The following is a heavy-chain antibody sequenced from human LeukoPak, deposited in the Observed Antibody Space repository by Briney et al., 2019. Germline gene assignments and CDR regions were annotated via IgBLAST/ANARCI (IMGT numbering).Heavy chain of an antibody. D-gene: IGHD3-10*01. J-gene: IGHJ3*02. V-gene: IGHV3-11*03. CDR3: AKHYFGSGISSVRAFDI. CDR1: GFTFSDYY. CDR2: INSGSSHT. Sequence: GGSLRLSCAASGFTFSDYYMNWICQAPGKGLERVSYINSGSSHTNYAASVKGRFTISRDNAKKSLFLQMNSLRVDDTAVYFCAKHYFGSGISSVRAFDIWGQGTMVTVSS.